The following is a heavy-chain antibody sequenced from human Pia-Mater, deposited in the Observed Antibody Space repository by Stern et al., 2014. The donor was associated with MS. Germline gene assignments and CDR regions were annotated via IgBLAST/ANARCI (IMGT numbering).Heavy chain of an antibody. J-gene: IGHJ4*02. CDR1: GYTITSNY. CDR3: ARQYCDSTTCSFYFDY. V-gene: IGHV1-46*01. Sequence: QVQLVESGAEVKKPGASVKVSCKTSGYTITSNYLHWVRQPPGQGFEWMGMINPGLGSTTYAQNFPGRVSLTSVTSTSPVYLELSSLRSEDTAIYYCARQYCDSTTCSFYFDYWGQGTLVTVSA. CDR2: INPGLGST. D-gene: IGHD2/OR15-2a*01.